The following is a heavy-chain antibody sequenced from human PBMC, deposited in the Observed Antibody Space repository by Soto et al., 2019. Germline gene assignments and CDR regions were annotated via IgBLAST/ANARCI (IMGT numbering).Heavy chain of an antibody. CDR1: EFTFSSSA. CDR3: AKDFYGDYPDYFGS. J-gene: IGHJ4*02. Sequence: EVQLLESGGGLVQPGGSLRLSCAASEFTFSSSAMGWVRQAPGKGLEWVSGIRGSVGSTYYADSVEGRFTISRDNSKNTLYLQMISLRAEDTAVYYCAKDFYGDYPDYFGSWGQGTRVTVSS. D-gene: IGHD4-17*01. CDR2: IRGSVGST. V-gene: IGHV3-23*01.